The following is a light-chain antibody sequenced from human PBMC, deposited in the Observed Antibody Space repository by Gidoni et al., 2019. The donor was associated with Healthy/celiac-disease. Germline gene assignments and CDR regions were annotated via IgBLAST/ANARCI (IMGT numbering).Light chain of an antibody. CDR2: DAS. CDR1: QSVSSY. J-gene: IGKJ1*01. Sequence: EIVLTQSPATLSLSPGERTTLSCRASQSVSSYLAWYQQKPGQAPRLLIYDASNRATGIPARFSGSGSGTAFTLTIISLEPEDFAVYYCQQRSNWPRGTFGQGTKVEIK. V-gene: IGKV3-11*01. CDR3: QQRSNWPRGT.